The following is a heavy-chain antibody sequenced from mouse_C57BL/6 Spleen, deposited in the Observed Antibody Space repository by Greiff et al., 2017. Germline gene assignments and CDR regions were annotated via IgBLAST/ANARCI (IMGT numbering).Heavy chain of an antibody. CDR2: ISSGSSTI. CDR1: GFTFSDYG. V-gene: IGHV5-17*01. CDR3: ARGLYGNYVGMDY. D-gene: IGHD2-1*01. Sequence: VQLKESGGGLVKPGGSLKLSCAASGFTFSDYGMHWVRQAPEKGLEWVAYISSGSSTIYYADPVKGRFTIYRDNAKNTLFRQMTSLRSEDTAMYYCARGLYGNYVGMDYWGQGTSVTVSS. J-gene: IGHJ4*01.